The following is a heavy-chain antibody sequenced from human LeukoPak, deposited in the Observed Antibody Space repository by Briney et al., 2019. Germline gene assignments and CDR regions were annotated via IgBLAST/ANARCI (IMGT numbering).Heavy chain of an antibody. V-gene: IGHV1-8*01. CDR2: MNPNSGNT. J-gene: IGHJ4*02. Sequence: ASVTVSFKASGYTFTSYDINWVRQAPGQGLERVGWMNPNSGNTGYAQKFQGSVTITRNTSISTAYMELSSLRSEDTAVYYCARGGYSGSSDDLDYWGQGTLVTVSS. D-gene: IGHD1-26*01. CDR1: GYTFTSYD. CDR3: ARGGYSGSSDDLDY.